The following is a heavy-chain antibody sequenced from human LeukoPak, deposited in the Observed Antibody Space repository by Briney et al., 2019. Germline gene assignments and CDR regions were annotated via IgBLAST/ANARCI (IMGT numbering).Heavy chain of an antibody. CDR1: GGSISSTSYY. CDR2: VYYTGST. CDR3: ARQLGDGYNLVYWFDP. Sequence: KPSETLSLTCTVSGGSISSTSYYWGWIRQPPGKGLEWIGSVYYTGSTQDNPSLKGRVTISEDTSKNQFSLKLTSVTAEDTAVYYCARQLGDGYNLVYWFDPWGQGTLVTVSS. D-gene: IGHD5-24*01. V-gene: IGHV4-39*01. J-gene: IGHJ5*02.